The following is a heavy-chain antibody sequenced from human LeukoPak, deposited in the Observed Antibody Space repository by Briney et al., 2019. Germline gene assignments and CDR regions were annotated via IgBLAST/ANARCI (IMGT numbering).Heavy chain of an antibody. CDR1: GYTFTNYD. CDR2: MNPNSGNT. J-gene: IGHJ5*02. CDR3: ARIHYDYVRGTYRYTRFDP. V-gene: IGHV1-8*01. D-gene: IGHD3-16*02. Sequence: ASVKVSCKASGYTFTNYDINWVRQAPGQGLEWMGWMNPNSGNTGYAQKFQGRVTMTRNTSISTAYMELSSLRSEDAAVYYCARIHYDYVRGTYRYTRFDPWGQGTLVTVSS.